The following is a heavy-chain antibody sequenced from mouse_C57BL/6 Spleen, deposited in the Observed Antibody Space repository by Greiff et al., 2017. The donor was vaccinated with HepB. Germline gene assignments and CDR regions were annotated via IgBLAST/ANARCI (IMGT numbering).Heavy chain of an antibody. CDR1: GFTFSDYY. CDR2: INYDGSST. J-gene: IGHJ4*01. V-gene: IGHV5-16*01. Sequence: DVKLVESEGGLVQPGSSMKLSCTASGFTFSDYYMAWVRQVPEKGLEWVANINYDGSSTYYLDSLKSRFIISRDNAKNILYLQMSSLKSEDTATYYCARDHGGAMDYWGQGTSVTVSS. CDR3: ARDHGGAMDY.